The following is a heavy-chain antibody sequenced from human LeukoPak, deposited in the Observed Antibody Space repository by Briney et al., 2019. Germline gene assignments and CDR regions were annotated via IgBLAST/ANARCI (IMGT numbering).Heavy chain of an antibody. CDR2: INPHNGDT. Sequence: ASVKVSCKASGYTFIGYYLHWVRQRPGQGLEWMGWINPHNGDTNYAQKFQGRGTMTRDTSITTAYMELSGLKSDDTAVYYCATVRDIVVGGGPYYFDYWCQGTLVTVSS. CDR3: ATVRDIVVGGGPYYFDY. D-gene: IGHD2-15*01. CDR1: GYTFIGYY. J-gene: IGHJ4*02. V-gene: IGHV1-2*02.